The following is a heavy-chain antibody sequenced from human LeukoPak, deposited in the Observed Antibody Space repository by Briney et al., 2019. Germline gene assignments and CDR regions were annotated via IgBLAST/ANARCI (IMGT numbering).Heavy chain of an antibody. D-gene: IGHD1-26*01. CDR1: SGSVTTHY. J-gene: IGHJ4*02. V-gene: IGHV4-59*08. Sequence: SETLSLTCTVSSGSVTTHYWAWIRQPPGKGLEWIGFVSKTGDTNYNPSLKSRVSISVDTTKNTFSRNLRSLIAADTAVYYCARRGAPSKFYYFDLWGQGALVTVSS. CDR2: VSKTGDT. CDR3: ARRGAPSKFYYFDL.